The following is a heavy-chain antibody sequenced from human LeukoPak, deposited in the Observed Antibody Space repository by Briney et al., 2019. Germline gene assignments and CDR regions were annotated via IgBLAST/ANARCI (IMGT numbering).Heavy chain of an antibody. CDR2: IYYTGSS. CDR3: TRAASSGPLFTYHMDV. D-gene: IGHD3-22*01. V-gene: IGHV4-39*07. Sequence: PSETLSLNCSVSGGSISSSNDYWGFVRQTPGKGLEWMVSIYYTGSSHYNPSRRSRATISVDTSKNQFSLKLSSVTAADTAVHYCTRAASSGPLFTYHMDVWGKGTTVTVSS. J-gene: IGHJ6*03. CDR1: GGSISSSNDY.